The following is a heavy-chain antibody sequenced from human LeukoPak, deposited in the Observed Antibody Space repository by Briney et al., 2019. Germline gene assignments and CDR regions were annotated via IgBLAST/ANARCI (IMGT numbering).Heavy chain of an antibody. CDR1: GFTFSSYW. CDR2: INGDGSTT. Sequence: PGGFLRLSCAASGFTFSSYWMHWVRQAPGKGLVWVSRINGDGSTTSYADSVKGRFTISRDNAKNTLYLQMTSLRAEDTAVYYCASSPRSHFDYWGQGTLVTVSS. D-gene: IGHD2-15*01. J-gene: IGHJ4*02. CDR3: ASSPRSHFDY. V-gene: IGHV3-74*01.